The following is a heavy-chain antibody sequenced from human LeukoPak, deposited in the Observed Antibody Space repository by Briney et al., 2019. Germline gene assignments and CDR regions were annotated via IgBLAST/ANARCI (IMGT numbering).Heavy chain of an antibody. CDR2: IYTSGST. D-gene: IGHD1-26*01. V-gene: IGHV4-4*07. J-gene: IGHJ4*02. CDR1: GGSISSYY. CDR3: ARENSGSYREFDY. Sequence: PSETLSLTCTGSGGSISSYYWSWIRQPAAKGLEWIGRIYTSGSTNYNASLKSRVSMSVATSKNQFSLKLSSVTAADTAVFYCARENSGSYREFDYWGQGTLVTVSS.